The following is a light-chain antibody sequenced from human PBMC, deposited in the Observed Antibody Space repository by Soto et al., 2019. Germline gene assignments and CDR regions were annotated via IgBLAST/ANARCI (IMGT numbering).Light chain of an antibody. J-gene: IGKJ5*01. CDR1: QDINTY. CDR3: QHRKRCPLT. Sequence: DIQLTQAPAFLSASVGDRVTITCRASQDINTYLACYQQKPGKAPKLLIFAASTLQNGVPSRFSGSGSGTEFTVTITSLQPEDFATYYCQHRKRCPLTFGQGKRLEIK. CDR2: AAS. V-gene: IGKV1-9*01.